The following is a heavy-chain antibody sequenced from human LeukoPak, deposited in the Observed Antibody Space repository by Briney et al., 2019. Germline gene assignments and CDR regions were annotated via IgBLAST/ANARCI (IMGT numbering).Heavy chain of an antibody. CDR2: ISQDGTKQ. CDR1: GFTFRSYW. V-gene: IGHV3-7*03. Sequence: GGSLRLSCAVSGFTFRSYWMSWLRQAPGKGLECVASISQDGTKQYYVDSVRGRFTISRDDAKNSVYLQMNNLRVQDTVVYYCVRRNLFDYWGQGTLVTVSS. J-gene: IGHJ4*02. CDR3: VRRNLFDY.